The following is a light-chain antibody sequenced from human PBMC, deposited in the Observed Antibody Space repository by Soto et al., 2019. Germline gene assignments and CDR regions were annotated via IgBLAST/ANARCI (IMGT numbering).Light chain of an antibody. J-gene: IGLJ2*01. CDR1: SSNIGSNA. Sequence: QSVLTQPPSASGAPGQRVTISCSGSSSNIGSNAVNWYQQFPLTAPKLLIYSNNQRPSGVPARFSGSKSGTSASLAISGLKSDDEADYFCAAWDDSLSGPVFGGGTKLTV. V-gene: IGLV1-44*01. CDR2: SNN. CDR3: AAWDDSLSGPV.